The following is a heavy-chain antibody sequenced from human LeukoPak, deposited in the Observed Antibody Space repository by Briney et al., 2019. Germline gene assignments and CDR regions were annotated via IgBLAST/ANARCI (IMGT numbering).Heavy chain of an antibody. D-gene: IGHD4-17*01. Sequence: SETLSLTCTVSGGSISSYYWNWIRQPPGKGLEWIGYIYDSGSTNYNPSLKSRVTISADTSKNQFSLRLSSVTAADTAVYYCARDGGRDYGDYVFDYWGQGTLVTVSS. CDR2: IYDSGST. CDR1: GGSISSYY. CDR3: ARDGGRDYGDYVFDY. V-gene: IGHV4-59*01. J-gene: IGHJ4*02.